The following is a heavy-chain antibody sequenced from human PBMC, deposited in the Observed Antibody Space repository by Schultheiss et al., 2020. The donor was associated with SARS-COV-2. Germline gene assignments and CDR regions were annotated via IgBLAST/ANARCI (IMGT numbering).Heavy chain of an antibody. Sequence: GGSLRLSCAASGFTFSSYAMSWVRQAPGKGLEWVSAISGSGGSTYYADSVKGRFTISRDNSKNTLYLQMNSLRAEDTAVYYCASYSSSWYYYYYGMDVWGQGTTVTVSS. CDR1: GFTFSSYA. D-gene: IGHD6-13*01. V-gene: IGHV3-23*01. CDR3: ASYSSSWYYYYYGMDV. J-gene: IGHJ6*02. CDR2: ISGSGGST.